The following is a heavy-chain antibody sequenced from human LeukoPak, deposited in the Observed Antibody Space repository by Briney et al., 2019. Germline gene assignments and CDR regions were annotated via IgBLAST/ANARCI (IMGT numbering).Heavy chain of an antibody. CDR2: VFTSGTT. Sequence: GSLTPSCTVSGIAVRYYFINWGRQAPGGGMELVLVVFTSGTTYYGDSVRGRFTVSRDNSKNTVYLQMNSLRAEDTAVYFCARDGGCTADGCPSGYFDFWGPGTLVTVSS. V-gene: IGHV3-66*01. CDR1: GIAVRYYF. CDR3: ARDGGCTADGCPSGYFDF. D-gene: IGHD2-8*02. J-gene: IGHJ4*02.